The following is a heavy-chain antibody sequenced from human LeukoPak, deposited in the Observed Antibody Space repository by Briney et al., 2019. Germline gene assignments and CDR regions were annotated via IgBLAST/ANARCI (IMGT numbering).Heavy chain of an antibody. CDR3: VRELPPVVQYYFDH. CDR1: GFTFSDYG. Sequence: PGGSLRLSCAASGFTFSDYGMHWVRQAPGKGLEWVAVIWYDGSNIYYADSVKGRFTISRDNSRNTLCLQMNSLRAEDTAVYYCVRELPPVVQYYFDHWGPGTLVTVSS. J-gene: IGHJ4*02. D-gene: IGHD2-21*01. CDR2: IWYDGSNI. V-gene: IGHV3-33*01.